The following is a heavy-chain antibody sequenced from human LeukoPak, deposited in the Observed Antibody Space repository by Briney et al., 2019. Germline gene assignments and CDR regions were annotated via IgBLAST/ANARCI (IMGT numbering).Heavy chain of an antibody. D-gene: IGHD2-2*01. V-gene: IGHV4-34*01. CDR1: GGSFSGYY. J-gene: IGHJ4*02. CDR2: INHSGSA. Sequence: SETVSLTCAVYGGSFSGYYWSWIRQPAGKGVEWMGEINHSGSANYNPSLKSRVTISADTSKNQYSLMFTVTAADTARYYCARRDPDIVVEPAGQFEFWGQGVLVTVSS. CDR3: ARRDPDIVVEPAGQFEF.